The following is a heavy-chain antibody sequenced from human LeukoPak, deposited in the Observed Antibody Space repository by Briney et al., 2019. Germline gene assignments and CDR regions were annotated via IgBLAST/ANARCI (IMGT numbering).Heavy chain of an antibody. Sequence: ASVNVSCTASGYTFTSYGISWVRQAPGQGLEWMGWISAYNGNTNYAQKLQGRVTMTTDTSTSTAYMELRSLRSDDTAVYYCARDSSGLHKLDYWGQGTLVTVSS. V-gene: IGHV1-18*01. CDR1: GYTFTSYG. J-gene: IGHJ4*02. CDR3: ARDSSGLHKLDY. CDR2: ISAYNGNT. D-gene: IGHD6-19*01.